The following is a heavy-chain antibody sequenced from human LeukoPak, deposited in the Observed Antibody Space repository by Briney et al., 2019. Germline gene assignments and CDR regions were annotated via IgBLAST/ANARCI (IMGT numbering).Heavy chain of an antibody. D-gene: IGHD4-11*01. CDR3: ASSTRTRLQPDY. J-gene: IGHJ4*02. CDR2: ISSSGSTI. Sequence: GGSLRLSCAASGFTFSSYEMNWVRHAPGKGLEWVSYISSSGSTIYYADSVKGRFTISRDNAKNSLYLQMNSLRAEDTAVYYCASSTRTRLQPDYWGQGTLVTVSS. V-gene: IGHV3-48*03. CDR1: GFTFSSYE.